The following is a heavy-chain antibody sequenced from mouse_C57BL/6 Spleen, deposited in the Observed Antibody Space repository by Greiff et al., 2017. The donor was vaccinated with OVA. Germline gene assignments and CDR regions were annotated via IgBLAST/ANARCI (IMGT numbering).Heavy chain of an antibody. J-gene: IGHJ4*01. CDR3: AREGYIYAMDY. CDR1: GYAFSSSW. Sequence: QVQLQQSGPELVKPGASVKISCKASGYAFSSSWMNWVKQRPGKGLEWIGRIYPGDGDTNYNGKFKGKATLTADKSSSTAYMQLSSLTSEDSAVYCCAREGYIYAMDYWGQGTSVTVSS. CDR2: IYPGDGDT. V-gene: IGHV1-82*01.